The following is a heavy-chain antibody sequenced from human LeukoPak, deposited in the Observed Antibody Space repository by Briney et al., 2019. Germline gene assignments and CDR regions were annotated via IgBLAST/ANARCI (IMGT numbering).Heavy chain of an antibody. CDR1: GFTVSSNY. V-gene: IGHV3-53*05. D-gene: IGHD2-15*01. Sequence: GGSLRLSCAASGFTVSSNYMSWVRQAPGKGLEWVSVMYSGGNTYYADSVKGRFTISRDNSKNTLHLQMNSLRDEDTAVYYCARGSVGTPPPFDFWGQGTLVTVSS. J-gene: IGHJ4*02. CDR2: MYSGGNT. CDR3: ARGSVGTPPPFDF.